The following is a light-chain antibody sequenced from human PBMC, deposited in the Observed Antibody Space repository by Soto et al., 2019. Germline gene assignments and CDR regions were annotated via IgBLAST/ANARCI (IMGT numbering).Light chain of an antibody. Sequence: QSVLIQPPSVSGTPGQRVTISCSGSSSNIGSNTVNWYQHLPGTAPKLLIYSNNQRPSGVPARFSGSKSGTSASLAISGLQSEHETDYYCAAWDDSLNGHVVFGGGTKLTVL. V-gene: IGLV1-44*01. CDR2: SNN. CDR1: SSNIGSNT. CDR3: AAWDDSLNGHVV. J-gene: IGLJ2*01.